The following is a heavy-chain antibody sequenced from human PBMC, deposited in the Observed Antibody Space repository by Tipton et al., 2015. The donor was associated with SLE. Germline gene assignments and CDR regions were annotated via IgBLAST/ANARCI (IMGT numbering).Heavy chain of an antibody. CDR1: GGSISSGSYY. D-gene: IGHD4-17*01. CDR2: IYTSGST. CDR3: ARSYGGYVNWFDP. Sequence: TLSLTCTVSGGSISSGSYYWSWIRQPAGKGLEWIGRIYTSGSTNYNPSLKSRVTISVDTSKNQFSLKLSPVTAADTAVYYCARSYGGYVNWFDPWGQGTLVTVSS. V-gene: IGHV4-61*02. J-gene: IGHJ5*02.